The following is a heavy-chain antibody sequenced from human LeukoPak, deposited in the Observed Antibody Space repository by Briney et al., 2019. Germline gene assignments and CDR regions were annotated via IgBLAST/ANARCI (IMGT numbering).Heavy chain of an antibody. CDR3: ARHVPIGYCSSTSCYSMAYFDY. CDR2: INTSGST. Sequence: PSETLSLTCTVSGGSISNYYWSWIRQPAGKGLEWIGRINTSGSTDYNPSLKSRVTMSVDTSKNQFSLNLRSLTAADTAVYYCARHVPIGYCSSTSCYSMAYFDYWGQGTLVTVSS. V-gene: IGHV4-4*07. CDR1: GGSISNYY. J-gene: IGHJ4*02. D-gene: IGHD2-2*01.